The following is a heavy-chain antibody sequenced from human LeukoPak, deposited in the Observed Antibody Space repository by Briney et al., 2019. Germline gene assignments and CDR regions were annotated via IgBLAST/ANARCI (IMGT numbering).Heavy chain of an antibody. CDR2: IYYSGST. D-gene: IGHD5-24*01. CDR3: ARHTAEKYNWFDR. Sequence: SETLSLTCTVSGGSISNYYWSWIRQPPGKGLEWIGYIYYSGSTNYNPSLKSRVTISVDTSKNQFSLKMSSVTAADTAVYYCARHTAEKYNWFDRWGQGTLVTVSS. V-gene: IGHV4-59*08. CDR1: GGSISNYY. J-gene: IGHJ5*02.